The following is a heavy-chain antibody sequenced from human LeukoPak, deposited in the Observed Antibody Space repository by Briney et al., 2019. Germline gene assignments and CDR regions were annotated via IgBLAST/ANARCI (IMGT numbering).Heavy chain of an antibody. Sequence: PGGSLRLSCAASGFTFSSYGMHWVRQAPGKGLEWVAFIRYDGSNKYYADSVKGRFTISRDNSKNTLYLQMNSLRAEDTAVYYCAKSHIVPATAEDYYYYYMDVWGKGTTVTVSS. D-gene: IGHD2-2*01. J-gene: IGHJ6*03. CDR2: IRYDGSNK. CDR1: GFTFSSYG. V-gene: IGHV3-30*02. CDR3: AKSHIVPATAEDYYYYYMDV.